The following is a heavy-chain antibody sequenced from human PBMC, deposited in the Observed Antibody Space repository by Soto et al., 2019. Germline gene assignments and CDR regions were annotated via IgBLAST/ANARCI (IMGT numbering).Heavy chain of an antibody. CDR3: AKDMVPGGADY. Sequence: EVQLVDSGGGLVQPGRSLRLSGAASGLTSNDYAMNWVGQVPGKGLEWVSGIYWNSVRIGYADSVKGRFTTSRDNAKNSLYLQMNSLRAEDTALYYCAKDMVPGGADYWGQGILVTVSS. J-gene: IGHJ4*02. CDR1: GLTSNDYA. V-gene: IGHV3-9*02. D-gene: IGHD2-21*02. CDR2: IYWNSVRI.